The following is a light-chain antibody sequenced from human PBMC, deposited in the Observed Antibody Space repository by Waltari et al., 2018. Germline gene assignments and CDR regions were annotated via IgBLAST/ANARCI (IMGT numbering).Light chain of an antibody. CDR3: QHGYGTPLT. CDR1: ENVNNY. J-gene: IGKJ4*01. V-gene: IGKV1-39*01. Sequence: DIQMTQSPSSLSASVGDRVTITCRASENVNNYLNWYQQKPGKAPKLLIYKASTLQSGVPSSFSGCGSGTDYTFTIISLQSEDVATYYCQHGYGTPLTFGGGTKVEIK. CDR2: KAS.